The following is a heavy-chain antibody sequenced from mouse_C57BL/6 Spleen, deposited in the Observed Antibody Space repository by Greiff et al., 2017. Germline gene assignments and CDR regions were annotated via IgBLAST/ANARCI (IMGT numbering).Heavy chain of an antibody. D-gene: IGHD2-12*01. V-gene: IGHV1-72*01. CDR3: ARSGDSYSLYFDY. J-gene: IGHJ2*01. CDR1: GYTFTSYW. CDR2: IDPNSGGT. Sequence: QVHVKQPGAELVKPGASVKLSCKASGYTFTSYWMHWVKRRPGRGLEWIGRIDPNSGGTKYNEKFKSKATLTVDKPSSTAYMQLSSLTSENSAVYYCARSGDSYSLYFDYWGQGTTLTVSS.